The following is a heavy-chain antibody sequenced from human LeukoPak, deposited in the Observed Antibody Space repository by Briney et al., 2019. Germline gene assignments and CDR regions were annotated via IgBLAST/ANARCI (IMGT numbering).Heavy chain of an antibody. CDR1: GYTFTSYG. CDR2: ISGYNGNT. D-gene: IGHD3-10*01. J-gene: IGHJ6*02. V-gene: IGHV1-18*01. CDR3: ASGSITMIRGLTFHYYGLDV. Sequence: GASVKVSCKASGYTFTSYGINWVRQAPGQGLEWMGWISGYNGNTNYAQQVQGRVTMTTDTPTSTAYMELRSLRSDDTAVYYCASGSITMIRGLTFHYYGLDVWGQGTTVTVSS.